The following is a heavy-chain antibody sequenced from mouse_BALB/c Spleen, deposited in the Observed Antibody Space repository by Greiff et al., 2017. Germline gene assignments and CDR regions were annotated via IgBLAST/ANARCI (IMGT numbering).Heavy chain of an antibody. CDR1: GFTFSSFG. V-gene: IGHV5-17*02. CDR2: ISSGSSTI. J-gene: IGHJ2*01. Sequence: EVQRVESGGGLVQPGGSRKLSCAASGFTFSSFGMHWVRQAPEKGLEWVAYISSGSSTIYYADTAKGRFTISRDNPKNTLFLQMTSLRSEDTAMYYCARCGYYGPYFDYWGQGTTLTVSS. D-gene: IGHD1-2*01. CDR3: ARCGYYGPYFDY.